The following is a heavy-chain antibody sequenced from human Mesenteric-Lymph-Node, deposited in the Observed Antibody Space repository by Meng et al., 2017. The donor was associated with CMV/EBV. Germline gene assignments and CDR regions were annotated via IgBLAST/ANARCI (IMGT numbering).Heavy chain of an antibody. CDR3: ARTLRFLEWYYDS. D-gene: IGHD3-3*01. CDR2: ISSSSSYM. CDR1: GFTFSSYS. V-gene: IGHV3-21*01. Sequence: ETLSLTCAASGFTFSSYSMNWVRQAPGKGLEWVSSISSSSSYMYYADSVKGRFTISRDNAKNSLYLQMNSLRAEDTAVYYCARTLRFLEWYYDSWGQGTLVTVSS. J-gene: IGHJ4*02.